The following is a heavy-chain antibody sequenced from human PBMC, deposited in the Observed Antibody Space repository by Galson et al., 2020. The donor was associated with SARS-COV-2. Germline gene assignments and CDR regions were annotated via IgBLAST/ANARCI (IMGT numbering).Heavy chain of an antibody. D-gene: IGHD7-27*01. CDR3: AKDLGLGDAVDI. Sequence: GGSLRLSCAASGFTFSSYGMHWVRQAPGKGLEWVAVIWYDGSNKYYADSVKGRFTISRDNSKNTLYLQMNSLRAEDTAVYYCAKDLGLGDAVDIWGQGTMVTVSS. CDR1: GFTFSSYG. CDR2: IWYDGSNK. J-gene: IGHJ3*02. V-gene: IGHV3-33*06.